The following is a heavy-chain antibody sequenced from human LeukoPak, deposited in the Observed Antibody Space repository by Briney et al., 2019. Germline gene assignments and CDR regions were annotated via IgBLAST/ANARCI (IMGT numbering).Heavy chain of an antibody. V-gene: IGHV3-9*03. CDR2: ISWNSGSI. CDR1: GFTFDDYA. Sequence: GGSLRLSCAASGFTFDDYAMHWVRQAPWKGLEWVSGISWNSGSIGYADSVKGRFTISRDNAKNSLYLQMNSLRAEDMALYYCAKEAPGYCSSTSCSANAFDIWGQGTMVTVSS. D-gene: IGHD2-2*03. CDR3: AKEAPGYCSSTSCSANAFDI. J-gene: IGHJ3*02.